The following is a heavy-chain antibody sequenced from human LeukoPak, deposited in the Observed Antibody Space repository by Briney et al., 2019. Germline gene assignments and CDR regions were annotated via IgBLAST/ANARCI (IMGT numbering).Heavy chain of an antibody. CDR3: AREWNIYSSWRYYYYYYMDV. Sequence: ASVKVSCKASGYTFTGYYMHWVRQAPGQGLEWMGWINPNSGGTNYAQKFQGRVTMTRDTSISTAYMELSRLRSDGTAAYYCAREWNIYSSWRYYYYYYMDVWGKGTTVTVSS. D-gene: IGHD6-13*01. CDR2: INPNSGGT. CDR1: GYTFTGYY. V-gene: IGHV1-2*02. J-gene: IGHJ6*03.